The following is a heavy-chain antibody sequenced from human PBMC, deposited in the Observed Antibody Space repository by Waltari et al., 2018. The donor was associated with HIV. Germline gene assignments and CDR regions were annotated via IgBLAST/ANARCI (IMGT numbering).Heavy chain of an antibody. CDR3: ARDRSAVAGLFDY. D-gene: IGHD6-19*01. V-gene: IGHV3-11*01. J-gene: IGHJ4*02. Sequence: QVQLVERVRCLFKRERSVRGSCTAADFPCRYGFCSSFRPAPGKGLEWVSYISSSGNTIYYADAVKGRFTISRDNAKNSLYLQMNSLRAEDTAVYYCARDRSAVAGLFDYWGQGTLVTVSS. CDR1: DFPCRYGF. CDR2: ISSSGNTI.